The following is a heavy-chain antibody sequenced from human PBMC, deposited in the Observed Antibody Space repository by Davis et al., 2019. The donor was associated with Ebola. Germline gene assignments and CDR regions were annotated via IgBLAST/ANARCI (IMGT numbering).Heavy chain of an antibody. CDR1: GYTFTGYY. V-gene: IGHV1-2*02. J-gene: IGHJ4*02. CDR3: ARRDGFDFDY. Sequence: ASVKVSCKASGYTFTGYYMHWVRQAPGQGLEWMGWINPNRGGTNYAQKFQGRVTMTRDTSISTAYMELSSLRSGDTAVYYCARRDGFDFDYWGRGTLVTVSS. D-gene: IGHD5-24*01. CDR2: INPNRGGT.